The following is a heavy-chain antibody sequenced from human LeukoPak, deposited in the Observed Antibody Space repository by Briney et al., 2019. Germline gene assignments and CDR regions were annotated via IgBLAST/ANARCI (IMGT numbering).Heavy chain of an antibody. V-gene: IGHV5-51*01. CDR1: GXTFNNYW. CDR2: IYPGDSDT. Sequence: GESLKISFKGSGXTFNNYWIAWVRQMSGKGLEWMGIIYPGDSDTRYSPSFQGQVTISADQSTNTAYLQWSSLQASDTAMYFCGKNSCRGGICSSVFPYTNYNWEGGGKGPTVPVS. D-gene: IGHD2-15*01. J-gene: IGHJ6*03. CDR3: GKNSCRGGICSSVFPYTNYNWEG.